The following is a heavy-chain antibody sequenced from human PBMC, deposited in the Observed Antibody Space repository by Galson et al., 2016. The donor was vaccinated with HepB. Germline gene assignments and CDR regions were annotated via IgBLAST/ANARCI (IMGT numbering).Heavy chain of an antibody. D-gene: IGHD2-21*01. Sequence: SVKVSCKASGYSFSSYWMQWVRQAPGQGFEWMGIINPSDGSTTYAQKFQGRVSVTRDTSARTVYMELSGLRSEDTAVYYCVRVWRGGDSPWEDYWGQGTLVTVSS. V-gene: IGHV1-46*01. CDR2: INPSDGST. J-gene: IGHJ4*02. CDR1: GYSFSSYW. CDR3: VRVWRGGDSPWEDY.